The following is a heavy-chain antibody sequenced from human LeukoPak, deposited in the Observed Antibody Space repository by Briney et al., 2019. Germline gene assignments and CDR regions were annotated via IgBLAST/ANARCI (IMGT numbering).Heavy chain of an antibody. CDR3: ARVGEVVVPAAFGWFDP. Sequence: ASVKVSCKAAGYTLTGYYMHWVRQAPGQGLEWMGWINPNSGGTSYAQKFQGRVTMTRDTSISTAYMELSRLRSDDTAVYYCARVGEVVVPAAFGWFDPWGQGTLVTVSS. CDR1: GYTLTGYY. J-gene: IGHJ5*02. CDR2: INPNSGGT. V-gene: IGHV1-2*02. D-gene: IGHD2-2*01.